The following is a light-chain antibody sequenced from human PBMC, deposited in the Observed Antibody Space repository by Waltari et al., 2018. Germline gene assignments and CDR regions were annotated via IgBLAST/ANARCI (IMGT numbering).Light chain of an antibody. V-gene: IGKV1-12*01. Sequence: DIQMTQSPSSVSASVGDRVTITCRASQCISSWLAWHQQKPGKAHKLLIYAASSLQRWVPSRFSGSGSGTDFTLTISSLQPEDFATYYCQQANSFPPTFGPGTKVDIK. J-gene: IGKJ3*01. CDR2: AAS. CDR3: QQANSFPPT. CDR1: QCISSW.